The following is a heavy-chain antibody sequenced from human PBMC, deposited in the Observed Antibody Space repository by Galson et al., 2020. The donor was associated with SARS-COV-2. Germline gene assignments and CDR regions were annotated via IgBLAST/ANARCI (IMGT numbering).Heavy chain of an antibody. CDR3: ARVEDYYVSGGLDY. V-gene: IGHV3-7*01. D-gene: IGHD3-22*01. CDR2: IKQDGSEK. Sequence: GGSLRLSCAASGFTFSSYWMSWVRQAPGKGLEWVANIKQDGSEKYYVDSVKGRFTISRDNAKNSLYLQMNSLRAEDTAVYYCARVEDYYVSGGLDYWGQGTLVTVSS. CDR1: GFTFSSYW. J-gene: IGHJ4*02.